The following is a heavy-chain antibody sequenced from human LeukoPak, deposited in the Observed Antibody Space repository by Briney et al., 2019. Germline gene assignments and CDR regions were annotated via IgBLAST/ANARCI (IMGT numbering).Heavy chain of an antibody. CDR1: GFTPSSFS. CDR2: IRSRSSYT. V-gene: IGHV3-21*01. J-gene: IGHJ4*02. CDR3: ARRSITMVRGTSDN. Sequence: RGSLRLSCVVSGFTPSSFSMNWVRPAPGEGRGWVSSIRSRSSYTYYADSVKGRFTISRDNAKNSLYLQMNSLRAEDTAVYDCARRSITMVRGTSDNWGQGTLATVSS. D-gene: IGHD3-10*01.